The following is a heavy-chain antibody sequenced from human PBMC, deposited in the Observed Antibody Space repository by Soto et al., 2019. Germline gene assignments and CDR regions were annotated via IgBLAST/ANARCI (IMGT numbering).Heavy chain of an antibody. Sequence: PSETLSLTCTVSGGSIGSGDYYWSWIRQPPGQGLEWIGYIYISGTTYYSPSLKCRVIISLDKSNNQFSLKLSSVTAADTAVYYCARIIPPHYYGLDVWGQGTMVTVSS. D-gene: IGHD2-21*01. CDR2: IYISGTT. CDR1: GGSIGSGDYY. CDR3: ARIIPPHYYGLDV. V-gene: IGHV4-30-4*01. J-gene: IGHJ6*02.